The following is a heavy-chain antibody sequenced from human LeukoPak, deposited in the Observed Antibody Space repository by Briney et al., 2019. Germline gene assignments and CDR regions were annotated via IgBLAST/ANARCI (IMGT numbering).Heavy chain of an antibody. Sequence: GGSLRLSCAASGFTFSSYAMSWVRQAPGKGLEWVSAISGSGGSTYYADSVKGRFTISRDNSKNTLYLQMNSLRAEDTAVYYCARGQLWHGYGSYYFDYWGQGTLVTVSS. CDR2: ISGSGGST. CDR3: ARGQLWHGYGSYYFDY. CDR1: GFTFSSYA. V-gene: IGHV3-23*01. D-gene: IGHD5-18*01. J-gene: IGHJ4*02.